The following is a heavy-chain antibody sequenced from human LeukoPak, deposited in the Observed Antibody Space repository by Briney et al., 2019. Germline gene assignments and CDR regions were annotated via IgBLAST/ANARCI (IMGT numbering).Heavy chain of an antibody. Sequence: GGSLRLSCAASGFTFSSYSMNWVRQAPGKGLEWVSSISSSSSYIYYADSVKGRFTISRDNAKNSLYLQMNSLRAEDTAVYYCARAADTMVRGVYYFDYWGQGTLVTVSS. J-gene: IGHJ4*02. CDR1: GFTFSSYS. CDR2: ISSSSSYI. V-gene: IGHV3-21*01. D-gene: IGHD3-10*01. CDR3: ARAADTMVRGVYYFDY.